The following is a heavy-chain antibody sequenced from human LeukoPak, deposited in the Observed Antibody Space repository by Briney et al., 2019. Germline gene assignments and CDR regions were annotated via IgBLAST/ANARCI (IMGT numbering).Heavy chain of an antibody. CDR1: GFTFSSYE. CDR2: ISSSGSTI. V-gene: IGHV3-48*03. D-gene: IGHD3-22*01. J-gene: IGHJ1*01. CDR3: ARDSYYYDSSGLITEYFQH. Sequence: GGSLRLSCAASGFTFSSYEMNWVRQAPGKGLEWVSYISSSGSTIYYADSVKGRFTISRDNAKNSLYLQMSSLRAEDTAVYYCARDSYYYDSSGLITEYFQHWGQGTLVTVSS.